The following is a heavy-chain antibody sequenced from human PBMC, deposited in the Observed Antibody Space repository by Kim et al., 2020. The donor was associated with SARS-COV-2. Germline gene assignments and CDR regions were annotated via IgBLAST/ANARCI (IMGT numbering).Heavy chain of an antibody. D-gene: IGHD3-22*01. CDR3: ARESYYDSNAGYYFDY. CDR1: GGSFSGYY. J-gene: IGHJ4*02. Sequence: SETLSLTCAVYGGSFSGYYWSWIRQPPGKGLEWIGEINHSGSTNYNPSLKSRVTISVDTSKNQFSLKLTSVTAADTAVYYCARESYYDSNAGYYFDYWGRGTLVSVSS. CDR2: INHSGST. V-gene: IGHV4-34*01.